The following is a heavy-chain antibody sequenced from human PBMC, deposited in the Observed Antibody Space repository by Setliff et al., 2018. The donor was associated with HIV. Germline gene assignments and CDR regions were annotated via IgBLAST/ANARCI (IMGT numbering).Heavy chain of an antibody. CDR2: IYYSGST. Sequence: SETLSLTCTVSGDSIISAGYYWSWIRQHPGKGLEWIGYIYYSGSTYYNPSLKSRVTISVDTSKNQFSLKLSSVTAADTAVYYCARGGALEWELPFDYWGQGTLVTVSS. CDR3: ARGGALEWELPFDY. V-gene: IGHV4-31*03. CDR1: GDSIISAGYY. J-gene: IGHJ4*02. D-gene: IGHD1-26*01.